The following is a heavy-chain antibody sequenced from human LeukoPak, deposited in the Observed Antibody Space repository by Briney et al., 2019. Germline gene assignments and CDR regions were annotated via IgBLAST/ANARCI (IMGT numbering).Heavy chain of an antibody. CDR3: ARGWIDIVVVPAAIWFDP. J-gene: IGHJ5*02. CDR1: GGSFSGYY. V-gene: IGHV4-34*01. D-gene: IGHD2-2*02. CDR2: INHSGST. Sequence: PSETLSLTFAVYGGSFSGYYWSWIRQPPGKGLEWIGEINHSGSTNYNPSLKSRVTISVDTSKNQFSLKLSSVTAADTAVYYCARGWIDIVVVPAAIWFDPWGQGTLVTVSS.